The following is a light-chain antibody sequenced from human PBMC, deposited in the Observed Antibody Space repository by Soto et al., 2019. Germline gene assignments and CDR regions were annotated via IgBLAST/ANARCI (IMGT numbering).Light chain of an antibody. CDR3: QQYNSYPWT. CDR2: KAS. J-gene: IGKJ1*01. V-gene: IGKV1-5*03. Sequence: DIKRTQFASTLSAYVGDRVTITCRASQSISSWLAWYQQKPGKAPKLLIYKASSLESGVPSRFSGSGSGTEFTLTISSLQPDDFATYYCQQYNSYPWTFGQGTKVDNK. CDR1: QSISSW.